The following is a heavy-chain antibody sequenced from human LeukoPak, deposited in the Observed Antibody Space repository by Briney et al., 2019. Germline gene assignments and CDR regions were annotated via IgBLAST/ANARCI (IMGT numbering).Heavy chain of an antibody. D-gene: IGHD6-19*01. CDR3: ARVKWLSSNWFDP. V-gene: IGHV1-2*02. J-gene: IGHJ5*02. Sequence: GASVKVSCKASGYTFTGYYIHWVRQAPGRGLEWMAWINPNTGGTNYAQKFQGRVTMTRDTSISTAYMELSRLTSDDTAVYYCARVKWLSSNWFDPWGQGTLVTVSS. CDR2: INPNTGGT. CDR1: GYTFTGYY.